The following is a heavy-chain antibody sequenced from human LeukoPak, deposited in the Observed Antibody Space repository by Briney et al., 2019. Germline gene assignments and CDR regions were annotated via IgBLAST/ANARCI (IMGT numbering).Heavy chain of an antibody. D-gene: IGHD4-23*01. CDR2: ISGSGGST. V-gene: IGHV3-23*01. Sequence: GGSLRLSCAASGFSFRSYAMNWVRQAPGKGLEWVSVISGSGGSTFYADSVKGRFTISRDNSKNTLYLQMNSLRAEDTAVYYCAKDQVVTPDAFDIWGQGTMVTVSS. CDR1: GFSFRSYA. J-gene: IGHJ3*02. CDR3: AKDQVVTPDAFDI.